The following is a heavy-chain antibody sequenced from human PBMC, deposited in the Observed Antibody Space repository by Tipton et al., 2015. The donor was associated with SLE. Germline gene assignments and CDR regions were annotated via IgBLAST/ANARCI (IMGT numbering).Heavy chain of an antibody. Sequence: TLSLTCTISGGSFSDYFWSWIRQSREKRLEWIGEINDSGSTHYNPSLKSRVAVLVDTSKNHFSQKLSSVTAADTADYYCARGAVPALWGQGTLVTVSS. D-gene: IGHD6-19*01. CDR3: ARGAVPAL. J-gene: IGHJ4*02. CDR1: GGSFSDYF. CDR2: INDSGST. V-gene: IGHV4-34*01.